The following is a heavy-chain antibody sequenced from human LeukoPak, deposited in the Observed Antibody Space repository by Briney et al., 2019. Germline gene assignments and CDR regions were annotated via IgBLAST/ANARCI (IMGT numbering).Heavy chain of an antibody. D-gene: IGHD3-10*01. CDR3: ARDYSWFGELLPLDY. J-gene: IGHJ4*02. CDR1: GYSFTSYD. V-gene: IGHV1-18*01. Sequence: ASVKVSCKASGYSFTSYDINWVRQAPGQGLEWMGWISAYNGNTNYAQKLQGRVTMTTDTSTSTAYMELRSLRSDDTAVYYCARDYSWFGELLPLDYWGQGTLVTVSS. CDR2: ISAYNGNT.